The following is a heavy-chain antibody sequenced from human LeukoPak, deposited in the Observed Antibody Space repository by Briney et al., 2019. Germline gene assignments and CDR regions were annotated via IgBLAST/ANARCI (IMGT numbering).Heavy chain of an antibody. J-gene: IGHJ4*02. CDR1: GFTFSTYW. CDR2: IKSDGRTT. V-gene: IGHV3-74*01. Sequence: GGSLRLSCAAASGFTFSTYWMHWVRQAPGKGLVWVSGIKSDGRTTSNADSVMGRFTISRDNAKKMLYLQMNSLRAEDTAVYYCTRGNHYGSDYWGQGTLVTVSS. CDR3: TRGNHYGSDY. D-gene: IGHD3-10*01.